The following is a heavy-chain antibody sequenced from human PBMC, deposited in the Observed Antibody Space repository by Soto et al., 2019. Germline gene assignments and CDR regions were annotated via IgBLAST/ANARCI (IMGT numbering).Heavy chain of an antibody. D-gene: IGHD3-9*01. CDR1: GYTFTGYY. J-gene: IGHJ4*02. Sequence: ASVKVSGNASGYTFTGYYMHWVRQAPGQGFEWMGRISPKSGGTNYAQKLEGRVTMTWDTSLKTAYMELSSLISEDTAVYYCARPPGYISDWYYFDLWGQGTLVTVSS. CDR3: ARPPGYISDWYYFDL. V-gene: IGHV1-2*02. CDR2: ISPKSGGT.